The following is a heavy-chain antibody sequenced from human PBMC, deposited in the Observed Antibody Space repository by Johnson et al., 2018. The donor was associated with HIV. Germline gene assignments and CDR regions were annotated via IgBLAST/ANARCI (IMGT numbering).Heavy chain of an antibody. CDR1: GLNFSDYG. Sequence: QEQLVESGGGVVQPGRSVRLSCAASGLNFSDYGMHWVRQAPGKGLEWVAVILYDGSNKYYADSVKGRFTISRDNSKNTLSLQMNSLKTEDAAVYYCTRERGYTYGFNDAFDIWGQGTMVTVSS. CDR3: TRERGYTYGFNDAFDI. CDR2: ILYDGSNK. J-gene: IGHJ3*02. D-gene: IGHD5-18*01. V-gene: IGHV3-30-3*01.